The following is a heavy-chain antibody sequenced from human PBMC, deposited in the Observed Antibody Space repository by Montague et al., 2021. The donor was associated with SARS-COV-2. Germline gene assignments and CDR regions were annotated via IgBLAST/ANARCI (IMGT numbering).Heavy chain of an antibody. Sequence: SLRLSCPASGFTFSDYYMSWIRQAPGKGLEWVSYISSSSSYTNYADSVKGRFTISRDNAKNSLYLQMNSLRAEDTAVYYCARIAANSGYDMDVWGQGTTVTVSS. CDR3: ARIAANSGYDMDV. D-gene: IGHD1-26*01. CDR2: ISSSSSYT. V-gene: IGHV3-11*03. J-gene: IGHJ6*02. CDR1: GFTFSDYY.